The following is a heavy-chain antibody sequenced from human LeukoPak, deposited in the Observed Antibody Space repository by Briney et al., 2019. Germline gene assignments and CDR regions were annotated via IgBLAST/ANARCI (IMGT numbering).Heavy chain of an antibody. V-gene: IGHV3-21*01. CDR1: GFTFNTYT. D-gene: IGHD3-9*01. CDR2: ITASSTAI. Sequence: GGSLRLFCAASGFTFNTYTMNWVRQAPGKGLEWVSSITASSTAIFSADSVKGRFTISRDNAKNYLYLQMDSLRAEDTAVYYCARTYYDILTGYNPYFDYWGQGILVTVSS. J-gene: IGHJ4*02. CDR3: ARTYYDILTGYNPYFDY.